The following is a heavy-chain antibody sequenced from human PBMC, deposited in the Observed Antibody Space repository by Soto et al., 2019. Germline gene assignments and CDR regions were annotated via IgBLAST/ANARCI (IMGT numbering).Heavy chain of an antibody. CDR1: GFTFSSYR. Sequence: GGALRLPCAAFGFTFSSYRMNRVLQDPGQGLEWVSYISSSSSTIYYADSVKRRFTISRDNAKNSLYLQMNSLRDEDTPVYYCARPEHSSSSHGMDVWGQATTVTVSS. D-gene: IGHD6-6*01. CDR2: ISSSSSTI. CDR3: ARPEHSSSSHGMDV. J-gene: IGHJ6*02. V-gene: IGHV3-48*02.